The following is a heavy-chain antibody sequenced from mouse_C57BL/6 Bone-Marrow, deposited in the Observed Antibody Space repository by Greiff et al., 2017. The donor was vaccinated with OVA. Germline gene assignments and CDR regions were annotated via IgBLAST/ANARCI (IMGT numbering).Heavy chain of an antibody. CDR1: GYTFTSYW. CDR3: ARETFYYYGSSSSWFAY. Sequence: VQLQQPGTDLVKPGASVKLSCKASGYTFTSYWMHWVKQRPGQGLEWIGNINPSNGGTNYNEKFKSKATLTVDKSSSTAYMQLSSLTSEDSAVYYCARETFYYYGSSSSWFAYWGQGTLVTVSA. CDR2: INPSNGGT. J-gene: IGHJ3*01. D-gene: IGHD1-1*01. V-gene: IGHV1-53*01.